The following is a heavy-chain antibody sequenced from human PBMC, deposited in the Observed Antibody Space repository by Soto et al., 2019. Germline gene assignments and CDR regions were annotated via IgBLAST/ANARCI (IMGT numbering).Heavy chain of an antibody. D-gene: IGHD5-18*01. CDR3: ARGNSYGPYYMDV. J-gene: IGHJ6*03. V-gene: IGHV5-51*01. CDR2: IYPGDSDT. Sequence: GESLNISCKGSGYSFTSYFIGWVRQMPGKGLEWMGIIYPGDSDTRYSPSFQGQVTISADKSISTAYLRWSSLKASDTAMYYCARGNSYGPYYMDVWGKGTTVTVSS. CDR1: GYSFTSYF.